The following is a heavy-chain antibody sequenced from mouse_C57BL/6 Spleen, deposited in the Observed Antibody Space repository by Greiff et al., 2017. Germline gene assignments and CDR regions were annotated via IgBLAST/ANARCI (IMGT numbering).Heavy chain of an antibody. Sequence: VQLQQPGAELVMPGASVKLSCKASGYTFTSYWMHWVKQRPIQGLEWIGNIDPSYSETNYNQKFKDKATLTVDKSSSTAYMQLSSLTSEDSAVYYCASYYGSSYGWYFDVWGTGTTVTVSS. V-gene: IGHV1-52*01. J-gene: IGHJ1*03. CDR1: GYTFTSYW. CDR3: ASYYGSSYGWYFDV. D-gene: IGHD1-1*01. CDR2: IDPSYSET.